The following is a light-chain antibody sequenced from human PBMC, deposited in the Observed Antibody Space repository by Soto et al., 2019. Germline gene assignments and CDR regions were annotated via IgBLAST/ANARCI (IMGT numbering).Light chain of an antibody. J-gene: IGKJ4*01. V-gene: IGKV3-11*01. CDR3: QQRSDWPPSLT. CDR2: ATS. Sequence: EIVLTQSPATLSLSPGERATLSCRASQSVSSSLAWYQHKPGQAPRLLIYATSHRATDIPTRFSGSGSETDFTLTISSLEPEDFAVYYRQQRSDWPPSLTFGGGTKVEIK. CDR1: QSVSSS.